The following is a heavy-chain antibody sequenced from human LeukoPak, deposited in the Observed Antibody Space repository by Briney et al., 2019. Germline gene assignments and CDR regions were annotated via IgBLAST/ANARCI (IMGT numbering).Heavy chain of an antibody. V-gene: IGHV1-69*01. Sequence: SVKVSCKASGGTFSSYAISWVRQAPGQGLEWMGGIIPIFGTANYAQKFQGRVTLTADESTSTAYMELSSLRSEDTAVYYCARGRITMIRCFDYWGQGTLVTVSS. J-gene: IGHJ4*02. CDR2: IIPIFGTA. D-gene: IGHD3-22*01. CDR1: GGTFSSYA. CDR3: ARGRITMIRCFDY.